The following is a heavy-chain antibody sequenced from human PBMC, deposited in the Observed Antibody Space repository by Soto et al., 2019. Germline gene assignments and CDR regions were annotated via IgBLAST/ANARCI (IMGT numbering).Heavy chain of an antibody. CDR1: GGSVSSVSYY. V-gene: IGHV4-61*01. Sequence: PSETLSLTCTVTGGSVSSVSYYWSWIRQHTGKGLEWIGYIYYSGSTNYNPSLKSRVTISVDTSKNQFSLKLSSVTAADTAVYYCARAGSYYWFDPWGQGTLVTVSS. CDR3: ARAGSYYWFDP. J-gene: IGHJ5*02. D-gene: IGHD1-26*01. CDR2: IYYSGST.